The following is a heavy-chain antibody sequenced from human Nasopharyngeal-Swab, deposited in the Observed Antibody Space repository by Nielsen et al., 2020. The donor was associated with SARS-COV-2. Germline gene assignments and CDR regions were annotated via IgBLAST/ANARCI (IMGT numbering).Heavy chain of an antibody. Sequence: SETLSLTCAVYGGSFSGYYWSWIRQPPGKGLEWIGEINHSGSTNYNPSLKSRVTISVDTSKNQFSLKLSSVTAADTAVYYCAALKYCSGSSCYSFHTVGAFDIWGQGTMVTVSS. V-gene: IGHV4-34*01. D-gene: IGHD2-15*01. CDR1: GGSFSGYY. CDR3: AALKYCSGSSCYSFHTVGAFDI. J-gene: IGHJ3*02. CDR2: INHSGST.